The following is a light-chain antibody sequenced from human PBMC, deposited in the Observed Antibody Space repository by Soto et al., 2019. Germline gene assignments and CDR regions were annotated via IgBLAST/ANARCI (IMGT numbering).Light chain of an antibody. J-gene: IGKJ4*02. CDR3: QQYSTSPT. V-gene: IGKV3-15*01. CDR2: GAS. Sequence: EIFMTQSPATLSVSPGEKVILSCRASESVGSTLAWYQQKPGQAPRLLIRGASTRATGVPARFSGSGSGTEFTLTISSLQSGDFAVYFCQQYSTSPTFGGGTTLEIK. CDR1: ESVGST.